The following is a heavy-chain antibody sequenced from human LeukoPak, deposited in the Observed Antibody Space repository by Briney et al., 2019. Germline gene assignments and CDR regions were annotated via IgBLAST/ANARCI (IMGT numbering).Heavy chain of an antibody. D-gene: IGHD6-19*01. CDR1: GFTFSSYS. V-gene: IGHV3-21*01. J-gene: IGHJ4*02. CDR2: ISSSSSYI. Sequence: PGGPLRLSCAASGFTFSSYSMNWVRKAPGKGLEWVSSISSSSSYIYYADSVKGRFTISRDNAKHSLYLQMNSLRAEDTAVYYCARTPYSSGWEPFDYWGQGTLVTVSS. CDR3: ARTPYSSGWEPFDY.